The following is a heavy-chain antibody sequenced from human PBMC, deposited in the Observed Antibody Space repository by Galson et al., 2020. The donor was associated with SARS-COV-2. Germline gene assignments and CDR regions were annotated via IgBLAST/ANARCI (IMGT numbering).Heavy chain of an antibody. CDR1: GFTFDDYA. CDR2: ISWNSGSI. V-gene: IGHV3-9*01. Sequence: SLKISCAASGFTFDDYAMHWVRQAPGKGLEWVSGISWNSGSIGYADSVKGRFTISRDNAKNSLYLQMNSLRAEDTALYYCAKVWFGESGVDYWGQGTLVTVSS. CDR3: AKVWFGESGVDY. D-gene: IGHD3-10*01. J-gene: IGHJ4*02.